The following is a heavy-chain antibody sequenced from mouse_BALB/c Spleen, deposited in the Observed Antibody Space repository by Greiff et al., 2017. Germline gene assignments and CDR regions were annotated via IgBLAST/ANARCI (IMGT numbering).Heavy chain of an antibody. Sequence: EVKVVESGGGLVKPGGSLKLSCAASGFAFSSYDMSWVRQTPEKRLEWVAYISSGGGSTYYPDTVKGRFTISRDNAKNTLYLQMSSLKSEDTAMYYCARVPYAMDYWGQGTSVTVSS. CDR3: ARVPYAMDY. V-gene: IGHV5-12-1*01. J-gene: IGHJ4*01. CDR1: GFAFSSYD. CDR2: ISSGGGST.